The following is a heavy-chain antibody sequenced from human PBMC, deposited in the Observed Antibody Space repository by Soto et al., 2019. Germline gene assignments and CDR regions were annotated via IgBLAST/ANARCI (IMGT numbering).Heavy chain of an antibody. D-gene: IGHD2-8*01. J-gene: IGHJ6*02. CDR3: ARGHSTDCSNGVCSFFYNHEMDV. CDR1: GYSSTDYH. Sequence: SVKVSCKASGYSSTDYHIHWVRQAPGQGLEWLGRINPKSGGTSTAQKFQGWVTMTRDRSISTVYMELTRLRSDDTAVYFCARGHSTDCSNGVCSFFYNHEMDVWGQGTTVTVSS. CDR2: INPKSGGT. V-gene: IGHV1-2*04.